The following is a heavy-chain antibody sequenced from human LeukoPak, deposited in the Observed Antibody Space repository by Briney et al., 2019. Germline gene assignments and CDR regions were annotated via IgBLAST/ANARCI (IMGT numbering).Heavy chain of an antibody. CDR1: GFTVSSNS. J-gene: IGHJ4*02. V-gene: IGHV3-21*01. CDR2: ISSSSIYI. CDR3: ARGKSNYGDYVDY. Sequence: PGGSLRLSCTVSGFTVSSNSMNWVRQAPGKGLEWVSSISSSSIYIYYADSVKGRFTISRDNAENSLYLQMNSLRAEDTAVYYCARGKSNYGDYVDYWGQGILVTVSS. D-gene: IGHD4-17*01.